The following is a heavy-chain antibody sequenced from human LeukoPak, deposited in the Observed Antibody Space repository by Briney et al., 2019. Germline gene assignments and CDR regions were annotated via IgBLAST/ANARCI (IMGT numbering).Heavy chain of an antibody. CDR2: IYPGDSDT. Sequence: GESLKISFKGSGYSFTSYWIGWVRQMPGKGLEWMGIIYPGDSDTRYSPSFQGQVTISADKSISTAYLQWSSLKASDTAMYYCARGRNSYGDNFDYWGQGTLVTVSS. CDR3: ARGRNSYGDNFDY. D-gene: IGHD5-18*01. J-gene: IGHJ4*02. V-gene: IGHV5-51*01. CDR1: GYSFTSYW.